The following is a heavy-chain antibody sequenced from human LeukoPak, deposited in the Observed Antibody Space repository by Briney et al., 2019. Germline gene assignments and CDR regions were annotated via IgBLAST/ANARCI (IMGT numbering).Heavy chain of an antibody. D-gene: IGHD6-13*01. Sequence: SETLSLTCTVSGGSISSYYWSWIRQPPGKGLEWIGYIYYSGSTNYNPSLKSRVTISVDTSKNQFSLKLSSVTAADTAVYYCACAEQTRGFDYWGQGTLVPVSS. CDR3: ACAEQTRGFDY. J-gene: IGHJ4*02. V-gene: IGHV4-59*01. CDR2: IYYSGST. CDR1: GGSISSYY.